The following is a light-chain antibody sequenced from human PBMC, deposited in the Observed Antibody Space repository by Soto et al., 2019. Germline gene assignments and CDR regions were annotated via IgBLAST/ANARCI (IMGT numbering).Light chain of an antibody. Sequence: QSVLTQPPSASASLGASVTLTCTLSSGYSNYKVDWYQQRPGKGPRFVMRVGTGGIVGSKGDGIPDRFSVLGSCLNRYLTIKNIQEEDESDYHCGADLGSGSNFVDVFGTGTKLTVL. CDR3: GADLGSGSNFVDV. CDR2: VGTGGIVG. V-gene: IGLV9-49*01. J-gene: IGLJ1*01. CDR1: SGYSNYK.